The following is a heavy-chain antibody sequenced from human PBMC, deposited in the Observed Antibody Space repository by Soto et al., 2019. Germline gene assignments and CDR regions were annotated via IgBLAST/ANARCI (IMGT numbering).Heavy chain of an antibody. D-gene: IGHD3-9*01. Sequence: EVQLVESGGGLVQPGGSLRLSCAASGFTFSSYSMNWVRQAPGKGLEWVSSIISSSYYIYYAVSVKGRFTIAIDNDKNSLYLQMNSLRAQDTAVYYGARGNDMLTCYLDYWVQGTLVT. V-gene: IGHV3-21*01. CDR2: IISSSYYI. CDR3: ARGNDMLTCYLDY. J-gene: IGHJ4*02. CDR1: GFTFSSYS.